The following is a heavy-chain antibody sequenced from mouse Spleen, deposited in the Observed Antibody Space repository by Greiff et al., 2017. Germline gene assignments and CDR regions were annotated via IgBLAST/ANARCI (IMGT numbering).Heavy chain of an antibody. V-gene: IGHV14-4*01. CDR1: GFNIKDDY. CDR2: IDPENGDT. J-gene: IGHJ2*01. CDR3: TTSAYDGYRAY. Sequence: EVQLQQSGAELVRPGASVKLSCTASGFNIKDDYMHWVKQRPEQGLEWIGWIDPENGDTEYASKFQGKATITADTSSNTAYLQLSSLTSEDTAVYYCTTSAYDGYRAYWGQGTTLTVSS. D-gene: IGHD2-3*01.